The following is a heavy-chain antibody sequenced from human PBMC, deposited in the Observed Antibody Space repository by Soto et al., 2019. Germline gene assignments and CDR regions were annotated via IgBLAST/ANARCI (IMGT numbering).Heavy chain of an antibody. CDR2: INSDGSST. V-gene: IGHV3-74*01. Sequence: LRLSCASSGCTLSSYWMHWVLQAPVKGLVWVSRINSDGSSTSYADSVKGRFTISRDNAKNTLYLQMNSLRAEDTAVYYCARGADYYDSSGYRHAFDIWGQGTMVTVSS. CDR1: GCTLSSYW. J-gene: IGHJ3*02. CDR3: ARGADYYDSSGYRHAFDI. D-gene: IGHD3-22*01.